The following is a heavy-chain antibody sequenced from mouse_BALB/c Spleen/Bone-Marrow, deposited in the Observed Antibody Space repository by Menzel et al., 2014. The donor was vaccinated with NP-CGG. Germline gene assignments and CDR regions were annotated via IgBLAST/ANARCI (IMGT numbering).Heavy chain of an antibody. CDR2: ISSGGSNT. J-gene: IGHJ4*01. CDR1: GFTFSSYG. V-gene: IGHV5-6*01. Sequence: EVKVVESGGDLVKPGGSLKLSCAASGFTFSSYGMSRGRQTPDKRLEWVATISSGGSNTYYPDSVKGRFTISRDNAKNTLYLQMSSLKSEDTAMYYCARHQRYYAMDYWGQGTSVTVSS. CDR3: ARHQRYYAMDY.